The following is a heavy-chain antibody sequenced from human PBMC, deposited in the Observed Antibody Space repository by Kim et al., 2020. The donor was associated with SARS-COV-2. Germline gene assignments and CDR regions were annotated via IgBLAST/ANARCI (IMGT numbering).Heavy chain of an antibody. D-gene: IGHD3-10*01. CDR2: ISYDGSNK. CDR1: GFTFSSYA. CDR3: ARAGFGPQGAIFDY. V-gene: IGHV3-30*04. J-gene: IGHJ4*02. Sequence: GGSLRLSCAASGFTFSSYAMHWVRQAPGKGLEWVAVISYDGSNKYYADSVKGRFTISRDNSKNTLYLQMNSLRAEDTAVYYCARAGFGPQGAIFDYWGQGTLVTVSS.